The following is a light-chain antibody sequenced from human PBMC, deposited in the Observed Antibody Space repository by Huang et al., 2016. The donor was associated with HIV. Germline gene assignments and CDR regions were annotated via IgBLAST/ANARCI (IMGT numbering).Light chain of an antibody. CDR3: QQYDTFS. V-gene: IGKV3-20*01. Sequence: EVVLTQSPGILSLSAGERASLSCRASRNLTNSQLAWYQQKVGQPPRRLVVGASTRVSGVPERFTGGVSGRDFTLSISGLEPDDFATYYCQQYDTFSFGQGTRLE. CDR1: RNLTNSQ. CDR2: GAS. J-gene: IGKJ2*01.